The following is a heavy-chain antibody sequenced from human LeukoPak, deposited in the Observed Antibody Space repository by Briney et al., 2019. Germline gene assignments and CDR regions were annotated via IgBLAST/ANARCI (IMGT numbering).Heavy chain of an antibody. CDR2: INPNSGGT. CDR3: AREGAAGTPLDY. V-gene: IGHV1-2*02. Sequence: ASVKVSCKASGYTFTGYFMHWVRQAPGQGLEWMGWINPNSGGTNYAQKFQGRVTMTRDTSISTAYMELSRLRSDDTAVYYCAREGAAGTPLDYWGQGTLVTVSS. CDR1: GYTFTGYF. J-gene: IGHJ4*02. D-gene: IGHD6-13*01.